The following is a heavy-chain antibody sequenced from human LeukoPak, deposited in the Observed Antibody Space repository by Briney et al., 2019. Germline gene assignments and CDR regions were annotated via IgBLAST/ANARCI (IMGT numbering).Heavy chain of an antibody. V-gene: IGHV3-53*01. CDR1: GFTVSSKF. CDR2: FYTGEST. CDR3: VTSGGSSWFGFWFDP. Sequence: GGSLRLSCAVSGFTVSSKFMSWVRQAPGKGLDWVSTFYTGESTYYADSVKGRFTISRDNSRNTLFLQMNNLIAEDTDVYYCVTSGGSSWFGFWFDPWGQGTLVTVSS. D-gene: IGHD6-13*01. J-gene: IGHJ5*02.